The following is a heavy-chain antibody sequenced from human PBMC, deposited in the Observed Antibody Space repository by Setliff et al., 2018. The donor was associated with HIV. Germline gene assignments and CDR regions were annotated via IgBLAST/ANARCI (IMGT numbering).Heavy chain of an antibody. D-gene: IGHD6-13*01. J-gene: IGHJ6*03. V-gene: IGHV4-61*02. CDR1: DSGTYY. CDR3: ARGRYRSRWYASDHYYIDV. CDR2: VSSRGDT. Sequence: PSETLSLTCTVSDSGTYYWSWIRQPAGKGLEWIGRVSSRGDTNYNPSLKSRVTISVDTSKNQFSLKLRSVTAADTALYYCARGRYRSRWYASDHYYIDVWGKGTTVTVS.